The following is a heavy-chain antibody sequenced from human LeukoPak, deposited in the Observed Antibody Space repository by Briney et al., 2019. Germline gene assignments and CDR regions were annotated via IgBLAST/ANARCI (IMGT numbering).Heavy chain of an antibody. CDR2: IRYDGSNK. CDR3: AILGDDFWSGYSAY. J-gene: IGHJ4*02. D-gene: IGHD3-3*01. Sequence: GGSLRLSCAASGFTFSSYGMHWVRQAPGKGLEWVAFIRYDGSNKYYADSVKGRFTISRDNSKNTLYLQMNSLRAEDTAVYYCAILGDDFWSGYSAYWGQGTLVTVSS. V-gene: IGHV3-30*02. CDR1: GFTFSSYG.